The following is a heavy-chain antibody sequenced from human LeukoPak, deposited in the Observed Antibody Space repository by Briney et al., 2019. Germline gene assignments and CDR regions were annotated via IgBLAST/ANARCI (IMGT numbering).Heavy chain of an antibody. J-gene: IGHJ4*02. V-gene: IGHV1-69*13. D-gene: IGHD5-18*01. Sequence: GASVKVSCKASGGTFSSYAISWVRQAPGQGLEWMGGIIPIFGTANYAQKFQGRVTITADESTSTAYMELSSLRSEDTAVYYCARHRDTAMAVTHWGQGTLVTVSS. CDR2: IIPIFGTA. CDR3: ARHRDTAMAVTH. CDR1: GGTFSSYA.